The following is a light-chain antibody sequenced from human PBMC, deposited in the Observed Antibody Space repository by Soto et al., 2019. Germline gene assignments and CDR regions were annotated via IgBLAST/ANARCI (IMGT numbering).Light chain of an antibody. CDR1: QXLLGSDGKTY. Sequence: DIVMTQTPLSLSVTPGQPASISCKSIQXLLGSDGKTYLSWYLQKPGHPPQLLIFEVSNHFSGVSDRFSGSGSGTDFTLKISRVEAEDVGVYYCMQSVQFPRTFGGGTKVDIK. CDR3: MQSVQFPRT. CDR2: EVS. V-gene: IGKV2D-29*01. J-gene: IGKJ4*01.